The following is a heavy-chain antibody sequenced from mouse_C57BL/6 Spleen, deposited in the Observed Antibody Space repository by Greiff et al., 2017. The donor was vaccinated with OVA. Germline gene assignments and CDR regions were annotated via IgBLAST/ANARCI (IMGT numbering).Heavy chain of an antibody. D-gene: IGHD1-1*01. J-gene: IGHJ2*01. V-gene: IGHV1-80*01. CDR1: GYAFSSYW. Sequence: VQLVESGAELVKPGASVKISCKASGYAFSSYWMNWVKPRPGKGLEWIGQIYPGDGDTNYNGKFKGKATLTAEKSSSTAYRQLSSLTSEDSAVYFCARWGSSSWYFDYWGQGTTLTVSS. CDR3: ARWGSSSWYFDY. CDR2: IYPGDGDT.